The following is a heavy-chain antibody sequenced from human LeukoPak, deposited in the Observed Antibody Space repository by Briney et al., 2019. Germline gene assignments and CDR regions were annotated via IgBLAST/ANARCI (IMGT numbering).Heavy chain of an antibody. V-gene: IGHV1-2*02. CDR1: GYTFTGYY. CDR3: ARGIAARRSLDI. CDR2: INPNSGGT. D-gene: IGHD6-6*01. Sequence: ASVKVSCKASGYTFTGYYMHWVRQAPGQGLEWMGWINPNSGGTNYAQKFQGRVAMTRDTSISTAYMELSRLRSDDTAVYYCARGIAARRSLDIWGQGTMVTVSS. J-gene: IGHJ3*02.